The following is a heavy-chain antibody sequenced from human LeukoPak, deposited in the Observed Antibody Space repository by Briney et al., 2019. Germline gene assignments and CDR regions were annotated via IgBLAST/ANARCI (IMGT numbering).Heavy chain of an antibody. V-gene: IGHV3-33*06. CDR2: IWHDGRSI. CDR3: AKGFSTLWVNYFDD. Sequence: GGSLRLSCVASGFSFSTHGMHWVRQAPGKGLEWVAVIWHDGRSIYNEDSVKGRFTISRDTSENTVYLQMNSLRAEDTAVYYCAKGFSTLWVNYFDDWGQGTPVSVSS. D-gene: IGHD2-21*01. CDR1: GFSFSTHG. J-gene: IGHJ4*02.